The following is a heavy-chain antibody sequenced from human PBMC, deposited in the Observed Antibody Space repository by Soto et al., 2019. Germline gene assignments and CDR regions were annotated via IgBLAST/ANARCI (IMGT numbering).Heavy chain of an antibody. CDR3: ARLMGVVPVDY. CDR2: IYYAGSP. CDR1: GGSISSTGHY. Sequence: QLQLQESGPGLVKPSETLSLTCSVSGGSISSTGHYWGWIRQPPGKGLEWIGNIYYAGSPYYNPSLKSRVTISVDTSKNHFSLALTSVTAADTAVYYCARLMGVVPVDYWGQGALVTVSS. V-gene: IGHV4-39*02. D-gene: IGHD3-22*01. J-gene: IGHJ4*02.